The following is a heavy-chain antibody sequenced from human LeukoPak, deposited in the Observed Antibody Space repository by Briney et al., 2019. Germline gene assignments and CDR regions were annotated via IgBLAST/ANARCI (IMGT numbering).Heavy chain of an antibody. D-gene: IGHD3-3*01. CDR3: AREGKQTRKKYYDFWSGYSMDV. CDR1: GFTFSSYA. CDR2: ISGSGGST. Sequence: PGGSLRLSCAASGFTFSSYAMSWVRQAPGKGLEWVSAISGSGGSTYYADSVKGRFTISRDNSKNTLYLQMNSLRAEDTAVYYCAREGKQTRKKYYDFWSGYSMDVWGKGTTVTVSS. J-gene: IGHJ6*03. V-gene: IGHV3-23*01.